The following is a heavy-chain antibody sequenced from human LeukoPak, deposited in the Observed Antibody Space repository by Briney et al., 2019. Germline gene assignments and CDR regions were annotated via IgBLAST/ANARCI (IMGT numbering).Heavy chain of an antibody. CDR2: ISSSSSYT. Sequence: GGSLRLSCAASGFTFSDYYMSWIRQAPGKGLEWVSYISSSSSYTNYADSVKGRFTISRDNAKNSLCLQMNSLRAEDTAVYYCARGGYDFWSGYYGSPGGLWAQKYYFDYWGQGTLVTVSS. CDR3: ARGGYDFWSGYYGSPGGLWAQKYYFDY. CDR1: GFTFSDYY. D-gene: IGHD3-3*01. J-gene: IGHJ4*02. V-gene: IGHV3-11*06.